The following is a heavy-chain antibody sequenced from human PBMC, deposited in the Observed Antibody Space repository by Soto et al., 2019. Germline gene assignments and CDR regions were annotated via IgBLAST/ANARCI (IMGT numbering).Heavy chain of an antibody. J-gene: IGHJ6*03. CDR2: IYPGDSDT. CDR1: GYSFTSYW. D-gene: IGHD4-4*01. CDR3: ATATTVTTDYYYYHYMDV. Sequence: GESLKISCKGSGYSFTSYWIGWVRQMPGKGLEWMGIIYPGDSDTRYSPSSQGQVTISADKSISTAYLQWSSLKASDTAMYYCATATTVTTDYYYYHYMDVWGKGTTVTVSS. V-gene: IGHV5-51*01.